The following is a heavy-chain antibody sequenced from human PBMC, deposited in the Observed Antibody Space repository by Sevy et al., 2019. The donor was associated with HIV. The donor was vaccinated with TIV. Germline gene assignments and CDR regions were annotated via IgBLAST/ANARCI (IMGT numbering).Heavy chain of an antibody. D-gene: IGHD3-10*01. Sequence: GGSLRLSCAASGFTFSSYSMNWVRQAPGKGLEWVSSISSSSNYIYYADSVKGRFTISRDNAKNSQYLQMNSLGAEDTAVDYCARKSRVGFGELLSYYFDYWGQGTLVTVSS. J-gene: IGHJ4*02. CDR1: GFTFSSYS. CDR3: ARKSRVGFGELLSYYFDY. V-gene: IGHV3-21*01. CDR2: ISSSSNYI.